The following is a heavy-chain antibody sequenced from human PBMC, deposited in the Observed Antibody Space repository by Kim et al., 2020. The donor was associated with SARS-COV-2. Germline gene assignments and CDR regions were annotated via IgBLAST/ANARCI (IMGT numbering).Heavy chain of an antibody. Sequence: GGSLRLSCAASGFTFSSSAMHWVRQAPGKGLEWVAIISYDGSNKYYADSVKGRFTISRDNSKNTLYLQMNSLRTDDTAMYYCATEPPSQVPASNHHWGQGSLVTVSS. CDR3: ATEPPSQVPASNHH. CDR2: ISYDGSNK. V-gene: IGHV3-30-3*01. J-gene: IGHJ5*02. CDR1: GFTFSSSA. D-gene: IGHD2-2*01.